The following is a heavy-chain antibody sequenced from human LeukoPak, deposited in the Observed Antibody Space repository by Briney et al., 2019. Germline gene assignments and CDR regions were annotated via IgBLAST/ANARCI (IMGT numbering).Heavy chain of an antibody. CDR1: GGPISRHY. J-gene: IGHJ4*02. D-gene: IGHD5-18*01. Sequence: SETLSLTCSVSGGPISRHYWSWIRQPAGKGLEWIGRIYSTGSTFYNTSLKSRVTMSVDTSKNQFSLKLGSVTAADTAVYYCTGDRYSQGPPYYFESWGQGILVTVSS. V-gene: IGHV4-4*07. CDR3: TGDRYSQGPPYYFES. CDR2: IYSTGST.